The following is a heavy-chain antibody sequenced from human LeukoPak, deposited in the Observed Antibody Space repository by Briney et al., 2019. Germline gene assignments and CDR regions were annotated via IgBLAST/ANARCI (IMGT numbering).Heavy chain of an antibody. CDR1: GFTFSSYW. CDR3: ASLSMVTPFDY. V-gene: IGHV3-74*01. Sequence: GGSLRLSCAASGFTFSSYWMYWVRQAPGKGLVWVSRINSDGSSTSYADSVKGRFTISRDNAKNTLYLQMNSLRAEDTAVYYCASLSMVTPFDYWGQGTLVTVSS. D-gene: IGHD4-17*01. J-gene: IGHJ4*02. CDR2: INSDGSST.